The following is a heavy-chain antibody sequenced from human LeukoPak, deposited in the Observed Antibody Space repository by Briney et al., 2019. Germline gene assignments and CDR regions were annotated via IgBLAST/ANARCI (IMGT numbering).Heavy chain of an antibody. V-gene: IGHV3-21*01. CDR1: RFTFSSNT. CDR3: AGMQYSTSWAAFDY. J-gene: IGHJ4*02. Sequence: GGSLRLSCIDSRFTFSSNTMIWVRQAPGKGLEWVSSISGSSKYIYYADSVRGRFTISRDNAKNSLYLQMNSLRAEDTAVYYCAGMQYSTSWAAFDYWGQGTLVTVSS. D-gene: IGHD5-18*01. CDR2: ISGSSKYI.